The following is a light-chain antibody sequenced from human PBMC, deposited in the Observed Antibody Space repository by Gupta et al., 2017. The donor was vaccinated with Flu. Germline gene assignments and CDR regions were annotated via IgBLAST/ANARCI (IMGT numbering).Light chain of an antibody. CDR2: GAS. Sequence: EIVMTQSPASLSVSPGERATLSCTATQSVNDNLAWYQQKSGQGPRLLIYGASTRATGIPARFSGSGSGTEFTLTISSLQSEDFAVYYCQQYNDWPLTFGPGTKVEIK. CDR3: QQYNDWPLT. J-gene: IGKJ3*01. CDR1: QSVNDN. V-gene: IGKV3-15*01.